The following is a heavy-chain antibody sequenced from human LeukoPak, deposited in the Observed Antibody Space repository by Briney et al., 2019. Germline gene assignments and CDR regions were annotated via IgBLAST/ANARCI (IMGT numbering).Heavy chain of an antibody. D-gene: IGHD2-2*01. J-gene: IGHJ6*02. CDR1: GGSISSGSYY. CDR2: IYTSGST. V-gene: IGHV4-61*02. Sequence: SQTLSLTCTVSGGSISSGSYYWRWIRQPAGKGLEWIGRIYTSGSTNYNPSLKSRVTISVDTSRNQFSLKLSSVTAADTAVYYCARDAGYCSSTSCYILHYYGMDVWGQGTTVTVSS. CDR3: ARDAGYCSSTSCYILHYYGMDV.